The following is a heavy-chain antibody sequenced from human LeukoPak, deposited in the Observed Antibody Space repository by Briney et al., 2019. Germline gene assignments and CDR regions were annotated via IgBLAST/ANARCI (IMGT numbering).Heavy chain of an antibody. V-gene: IGHV1-46*01. Sequence: GASVKVSCKASGYTFTRYYMHWVRQAPGQGLEWMGVINPSADSRSYAQKFQGRVTMTRDTSTSTVYMELSSLRSEDTAVYYCARVGHAAEGHIRSGWYEYWGQGTLVTVSS. CDR3: ARVGHAAEGHIRSGWYEY. D-gene: IGHD6-19*01. CDR1: GYTFTRYY. J-gene: IGHJ4*02. CDR2: INPSADSR.